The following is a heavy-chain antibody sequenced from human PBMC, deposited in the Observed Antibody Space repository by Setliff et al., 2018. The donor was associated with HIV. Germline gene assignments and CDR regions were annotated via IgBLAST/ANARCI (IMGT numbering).Heavy chain of an antibody. Sequence: GGSLRLSCAASGFTFSSNAMSWVRQAPGKGLEWVSGMTNNGGTTYYAESVKGRFTISRDSSRDTLYLQMNSLRAEDTAVYYCVQGGLSSGWGSFWGQGTLVTVSS. CDR1: GFTFSSNA. D-gene: IGHD6-25*01. V-gene: IGHV3-23*01. CDR2: MTNNGGTT. J-gene: IGHJ4*02. CDR3: VQGGLSSGWGSF.